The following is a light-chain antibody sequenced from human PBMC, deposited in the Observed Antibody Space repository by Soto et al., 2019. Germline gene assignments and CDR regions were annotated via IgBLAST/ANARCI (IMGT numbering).Light chain of an antibody. CDR1: RSIDNY. Sequence: DLQMTQSPSSLSASVGDRVTITCRAGRSIDNYLNWYQKKPGEAPKLLIYAASNLQSGVPSRFSGSGSGTDFTLTISRLQPEDFASYYCQQSYRLPYTFGQGSKLEI. J-gene: IGKJ2*01. CDR3: QQSYRLPYT. V-gene: IGKV1-39*01. CDR2: AAS.